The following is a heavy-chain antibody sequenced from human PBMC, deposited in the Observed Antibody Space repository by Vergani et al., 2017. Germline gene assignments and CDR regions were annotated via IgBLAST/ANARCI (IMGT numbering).Heavy chain of an antibody. Sequence: QVTLKESGPVLVKPTETLTLTCTVSGFSLSNARMGVSWIRQPPGKALEWLAHIFSNDEKSYSPSLKSRLTISKDTSKSQVVLTMTNMDPVDTATYYCARDASGYYFGFDYWGQGTLVTVSS. CDR1: GFSLSNARMG. V-gene: IGHV2-26*01. D-gene: IGHD3-3*01. J-gene: IGHJ4*02. CDR2: IFSNDEK. CDR3: ARDASGYYFGFDY.